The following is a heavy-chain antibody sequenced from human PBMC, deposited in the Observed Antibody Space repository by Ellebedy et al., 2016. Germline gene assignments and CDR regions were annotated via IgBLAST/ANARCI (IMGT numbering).Heavy chain of an antibody. Sequence: GESLKISXKGSGYSFTSYWIGWVRQMPGKGLEWMGIIYPGDSDTRYSPSFQGQVTISADKSISTAYLQWSSLKASDTAMYYCARHGVLWFGDAAPGPWGQGTLVTVSS. CDR2: IYPGDSDT. CDR3: ARHGVLWFGDAAPGP. J-gene: IGHJ5*02. V-gene: IGHV5-51*01. CDR1: GYSFTSYW. D-gene: IGHD3-10*01.